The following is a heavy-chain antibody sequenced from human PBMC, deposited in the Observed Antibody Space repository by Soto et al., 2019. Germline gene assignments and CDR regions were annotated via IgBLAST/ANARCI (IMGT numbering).Heavy chain of an antibody. J-gene: IGHJ3*02. CDR1: GGTLSDHG. V-gene: IGHV1-69*06. D-gene: IGHD3-10*01. Sequence: QVQLEQSGAEVKKPGSSVKVSCKASGGTLSDHGVAWLRQAPGQGLEWMGGTIPVFNTAKYAQKFQGRVTVTADKFTNIAYREPSSLRSEDTAFYFCARGVYGSGNYYTGPSAFDIWGQGTMVIVSS. CDR3: ARGVYGSGNYYTGPSAFDI. CDR2: TIPVFNTA.